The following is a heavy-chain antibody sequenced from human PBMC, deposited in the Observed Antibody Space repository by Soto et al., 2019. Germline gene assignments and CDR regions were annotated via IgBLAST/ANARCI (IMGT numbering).Heavy chain of an antibody. J-gene: IGHJ4*02. Sequence: ASVKVSCKASGYTFISYGISWVRQAPGQGLEWMGWISAYNGNTNYAQKLQGRVTMTTDTSTSTAYMELRSLRSDDTAMYYCARCITMVRGCSYHPGYWGQGPLVTVSS. CDR2: ISAYNGNT. CDR3: ARCITMVRGCSYHPGY. CDR1: GYTFISYG. V-gene: IGHV1-18*04. D-gene: IGHD3-10*01.